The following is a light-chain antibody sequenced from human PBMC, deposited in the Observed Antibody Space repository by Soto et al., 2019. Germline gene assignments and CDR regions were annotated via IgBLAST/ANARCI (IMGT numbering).Light chain of an antibody. CDR1: SSDVGGYNY. CDR2: DVT. CDR3: CSNAGSYTYV. J-gene: IGLJ1*01. V-gene: IGLV2-11*01. Sequence: QSALTHPRSVSGSPGQSLTISCTGTSSDVGGYNYVSWYQQHPGKVPKLMIYDVTKRPSGVPDRFSGSKSGNTASLTISGLQAEDEADYYCCSNAGSYTYVFGTGTKLTVL.